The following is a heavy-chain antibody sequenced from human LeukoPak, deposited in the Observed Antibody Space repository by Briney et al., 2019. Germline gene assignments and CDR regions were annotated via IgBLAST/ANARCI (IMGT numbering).Heavy chain of an antibody. Sequence: GGSLRLSCAASGFTFSNYGMHWVRQAPGKGLEWVAFIWYDGSNEYYADSVKGRFTISRDNSKNTVYLQMNSLRAEDTAVYYCAKVLAVTSYGAKSVFDHWGQGTLVTVSS. CDR1: GFTFSNYG. D-gene: IGHD4-23*01. CDR3: AKVLAVTSYGAKSVFDH. CDR2: IWYDGSNE. V-gene: IGHV3-30*02. J-gene: IGHJ4*02.